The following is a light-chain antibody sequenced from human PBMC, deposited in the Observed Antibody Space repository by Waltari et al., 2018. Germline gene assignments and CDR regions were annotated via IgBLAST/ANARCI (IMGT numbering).Light chain of an antibody. CDR2: DTN. J-gene: IGLJ2*01. Sequence: QAVVTQEPSLTVSPGGTVTLTCGSSTGAVPSGHYPYWLQQKPGQAPRTLIYDTNNKHSWTPARFSGSLLGGKAALTLSGAQPEDEAEYYCMLSYSGAWVFGGGTKVTVL. CDR3: MLSYSGAWV. V-gene: IGLV7-46*01. CDR1: TGAVPSGHY.